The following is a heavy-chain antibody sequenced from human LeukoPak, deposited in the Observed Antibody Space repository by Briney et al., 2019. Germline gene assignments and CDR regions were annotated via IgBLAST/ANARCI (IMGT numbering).Heavy chain of an antibody. CDR2: IIPIFGTA. CDR1: GGTFSSYA. D-gene: IGHD3-22*01. V-gene: IGHV1-69*05. CDR3: AKDLITMIVVDVFDY. J-gene: IGHJ4*02. Sequence: SVKVSCKASGGTFSSYAISWVRQAPGQGLEWMGGIIPIFGTANYAQKFQGRVTITTDESTSTAYMELSSLRSEDTAVYYCAKDLITMIVVDVFDYWGQGTLVTVSS.